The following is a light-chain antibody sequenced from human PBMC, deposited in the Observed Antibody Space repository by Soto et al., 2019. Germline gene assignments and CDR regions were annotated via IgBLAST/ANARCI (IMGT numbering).Light chain of an antibody. Sequence: DVVLTQSPLSLPVTLGQPASISCRSSQSLLYSDGNTFLNWFQQRPGQSPRRLIYKVSNRDSGVPDRFSGSGSGTDFTLKISRVEAEDDGIYYCMQGTHWPPTFGQGTKVEIK. J-gene: IGKJ1*01. CDR2: KVS. V-gene: IGKV2-30*01. CDR1: QSLLYSDGNTF. CDR3: MQGTHWPPT.